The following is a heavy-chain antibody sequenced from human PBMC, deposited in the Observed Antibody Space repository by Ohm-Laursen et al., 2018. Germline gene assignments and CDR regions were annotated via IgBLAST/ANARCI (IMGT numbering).Heavy chain of an antibody. J-gene: IGHJ4*02. Sequence: SQTLSLTCPVSNDSFDEAFWSWIRQPAGKGLEWIGRVFPVGATNYNPSLKGRLTMSINRSKKQFSLRLTSVTAADTAVYYCTNSFGGAHWGPGILVTVSS. D-gene: IGHD2/OR15-2a*01. V-gene: IGHV4-4*07. CDR1: NDSFDEAF. CDR3: TNSFGGAH. CDR2: VFPVGAT.